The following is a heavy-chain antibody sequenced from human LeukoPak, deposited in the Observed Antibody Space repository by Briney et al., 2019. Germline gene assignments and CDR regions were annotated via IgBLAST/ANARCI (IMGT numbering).Heavy chain of an antibody. Sequence: GGSLRLSCAASGFTFSSHGMHWVRQAPGKGLEWVAVIWYVGGKKYYADTVKGRLTISRDNSKNTLFLQMNSLRAEDTAVYYCARGATIWYGMDVWGQGTTVTVSS. CDR3: ARGATIWYGMDV. CDR1: GFTFSSHG. D-gene: IGHD5-24*01. J-gene: IGHJ6*02. CDR2: IWYVGGKK. V-gene: IGHV3-33*01.